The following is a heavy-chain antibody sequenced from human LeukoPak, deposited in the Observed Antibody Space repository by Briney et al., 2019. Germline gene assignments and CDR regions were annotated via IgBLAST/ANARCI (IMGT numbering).Heavy chain of an antibody. CDR2: IIPIFGTA. V-gene: IGHV1-69*06. J-gene: IGHJ4*02. Sequence: ASVKVSCKASGYTFTGYYMHWVRQAPGRGLEWMGGIIPIFGTANYAQKFQGRVTITADKSTSTAYMELSSLRSEDTAVYYCALGEPLYYFDYWGQGTLVTVSS. CDR1: GYTFTGYY. CDR3: ALGEPLYYFDY. D-gene: IGHD1-26*01.